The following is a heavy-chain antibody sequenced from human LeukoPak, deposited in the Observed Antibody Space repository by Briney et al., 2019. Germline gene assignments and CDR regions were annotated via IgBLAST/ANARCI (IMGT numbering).Heavy chain of an antibody. CDR1: GFTFSDYA. J-gene: IGHJ3*01. CDR2: IGGGGDDT. CDR3: AKDPNGDFVGAFDS. D-gene: IGHD4-17*01. V-gene: IGHV3-23*01. Sequence: GGSLRLSCAASGFTFSDYAMSWVRQAPGKGLEWVSSIGGGGDDTDYADSVKDRFAISRDNSKNTLYLQMTSLRAEDAAMYYCAKDPNGDFVGAFDSWGQGTKVIVSS.